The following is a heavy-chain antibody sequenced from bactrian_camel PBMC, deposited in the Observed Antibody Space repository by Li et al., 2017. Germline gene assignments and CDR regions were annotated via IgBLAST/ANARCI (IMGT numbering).Heavy chain of an antibody. CDR3: TKDRGRAVPAGSFDY. V-gene: IGHV3-1*01. Sequence: VQLVESGGGLVQPGGSLKLSCTASGFTFEAYSMYWLRQAPGKALERVAAINWLGGWRGFTTYYADSVKGRFTVSRDNAKNTLYLQMNDLKTEDTAMYYCTKDRGRAVPAGSFDYWAQGTQVTVS. CDR2: INWLGGWRGFTT. D-gene: IGHD6*01. J-gene: IGHJ6*01. CDR1: GFTFEAYS.